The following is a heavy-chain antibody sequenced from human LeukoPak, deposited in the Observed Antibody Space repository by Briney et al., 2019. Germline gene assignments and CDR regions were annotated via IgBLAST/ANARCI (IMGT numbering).Heavy chain of an antibody. Sequence: GGSLRLSCAASGFTFSSYAMSWVRQAPGKGLEWVSGNSGSDSNTNYADSVKGRFSISRDNSKNTLYLQMTSLRAEDTAIYYCAKYQRGNYIPYYMDVWGKGTTVTVSS. CDR1: GFTFSSYA. CDR3: AKYQRGNYIPYYMDV. J-gene: IGHJ6*03. V-gene: IGHV3-23*01. CDR2: NSGSDSNT. D-gene: IGHD1-7*01.